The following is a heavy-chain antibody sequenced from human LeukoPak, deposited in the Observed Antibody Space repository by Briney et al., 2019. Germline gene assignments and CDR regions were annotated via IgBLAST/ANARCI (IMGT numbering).Heavy chain of an antibody. CDR3: AREGFGELFYGFDY. D-gene: IGHD3-10*01. J-gene: IGHJ4*02. CDR1: GFTFSSYG. V-gene: IGHV3-30*02. Sequence: PGGSLRLSCAASGFTFSSYGMHWVRQAPGKGLEWVAFIRYDGSNKYYADSVKGRFTISRDNSKNTLYLQMNSLRAEDTAVYYCAREGFGELFYGFDYWGQGTLVTVSS. CDR2: IRYDGSNK.